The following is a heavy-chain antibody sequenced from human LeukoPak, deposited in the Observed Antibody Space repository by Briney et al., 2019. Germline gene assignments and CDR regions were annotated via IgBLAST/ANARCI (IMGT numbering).Heavy chain of an antibody. D-gene: IGHD3-22*01. CDR3: ARGLGDSSGYLDY. CDR1: GFTFSSYA. V-gene: IGHV3-30*04. CDR2: ISYDGSNK. J-gene: IGHJ4*02. Sequence: GRSLRLSCAASGFTFSSYAMHWVRQAPGKGLEWVAVISYDGSNKYYADSVKGRFTISRDNSKNTPYLQMNSLRAEDTAVYYCARGLGDSSGYLDYWGQGTLVTVSS.